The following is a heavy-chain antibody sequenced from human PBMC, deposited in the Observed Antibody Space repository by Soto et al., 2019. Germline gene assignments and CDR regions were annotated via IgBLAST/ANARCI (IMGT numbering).Heavy chain of an antibody. D-gene: IGHD3-22*01. V-gene: IGHV4-59*08. J-gene: IGHJ6*02. CDR3: ASTYYYDSSGYYHYYYYGMDV. Sequence: SETLSLTCTVSGGSISSYYWSWIRQPPGKGLEWIGYIYYSGSTNYNPSLKSRVTISVDTSKNQFSLKLSSVTAADTAMYYCASTYYYDSSGYYHYYYYGMDVWGQGTTVTVSS. CDR1: GGSISSYY. CDR2: IYYSGST.